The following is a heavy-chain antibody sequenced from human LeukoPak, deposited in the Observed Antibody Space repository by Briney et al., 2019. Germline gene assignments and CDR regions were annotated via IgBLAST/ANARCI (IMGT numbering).Heavy chain of an antibody. V-gene: IGHV1-69*02. Sequence: SVKVSCKASGGTFSSYTISWVRQAPGQGLEWMGRIIPILGIANYAQKFQGRVTITADKSTSTAYMELSSLRSEDTAVYYCAIVCSSTSCYQGNVYWGQGTLVTVSS. CDR1: GGTFSSYT. D-gene: IGHD2-2*01. CDR3: AIVCSSTSCYQGNVY. CDR2: IIPILGIA. J-gene: IGHJ4*02.